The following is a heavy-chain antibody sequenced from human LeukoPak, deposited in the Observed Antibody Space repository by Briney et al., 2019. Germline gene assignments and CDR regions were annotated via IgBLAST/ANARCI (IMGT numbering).Heavy chain of an antibody. CDR2: ISYDGSNK. V-gene: IGHV3-30*18. J-gene: IGHJ4*02. CDR3: AKDRSGYGSGSYSFDY. CDR1: GFTFSSYG. D-gene: IGHD3-10*01. Sequence: GGSLRLSCAASGFTFSSYGMHWVRQAPGKGLEWVAVISYDGSNKYYADSVKGRLTISRDNSKNTLYLQMNSLRVEDTAVYYCAKDRSGYGSGSYSFDYWGQGTLVTVSS.